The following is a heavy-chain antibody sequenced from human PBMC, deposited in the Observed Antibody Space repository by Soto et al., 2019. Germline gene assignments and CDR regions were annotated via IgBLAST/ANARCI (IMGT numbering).Heavy chain of an antibody. V-gene: IGHV4-59*01. J-gene: IGHJ6*02. CDR1: GDSINNYY. CDR2: IYHSGST. D-gene: IGHD3-10*01. Sequence: SEKLPLTYTVSGDSINNYYWSWIRQPPGKGLEWIGYIYHSGSTDYNPSLKSRVTISVDPSKTQFSLRLSSVTAADTAVYYCARDVIFYGSSRHYYVIDFCGRGSTVIGSS. CDR3: ARDVIFYGSSRHYYVIDF.